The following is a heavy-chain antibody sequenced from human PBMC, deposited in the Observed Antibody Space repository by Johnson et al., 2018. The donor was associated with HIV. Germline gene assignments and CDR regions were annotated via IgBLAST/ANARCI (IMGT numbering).Heavy chain of an antibody. V-gene: IGHV3-53*01. CDR1: SFIVTRKY. Sequence: VQVVESGGGFVQRLSCVVSSFIVTRKYMTWVRQAPGKGLEWVSIIHGGIESHNADSVKGRFTISRDNSKNTLYVQMNGLRAEDSAVYYCATGSLVVVGADGLLQLHDAFDIWGRGTKVTVSS. CDR3: ATGSLVVVGADGLLQLHDAFDI. CDR2: IHGGIES. J-gene: IGHJ3*02. D-gene: IGHD2-15*01.